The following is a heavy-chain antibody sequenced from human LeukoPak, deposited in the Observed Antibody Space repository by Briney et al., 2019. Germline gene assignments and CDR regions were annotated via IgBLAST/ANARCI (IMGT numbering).Heavy chain of an antibody. J-gene: IGHJ6*03. CDR1: GYTFTSYG. V-gene: IGHV1-18*01. D-gene: IGHD2-2*02. Sequence: ASVKVSCKASGYTFTSYGISWVRQAPGQGLEWMGWISAYNGNTNYAQKLQGRVTMTTVTSTSTAYMELRSLRSDDTAVYYCARGVGVVVPAAIRKADYYYYMDVWGKGTTVTVSS. CDR2: ISAYNGNT. CDR3: ARGVGVVVPAAIRKADYYYYMDV.